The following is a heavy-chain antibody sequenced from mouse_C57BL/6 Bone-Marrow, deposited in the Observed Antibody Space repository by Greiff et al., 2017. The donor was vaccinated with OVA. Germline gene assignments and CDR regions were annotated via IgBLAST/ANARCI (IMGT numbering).Heavy chain of an antibody. CDR1: GYAFSSSW. V-gene: IGHV1-82*01. CDR3: ARRMRVLRSYSVY. CDR2: IYPGDGDT. D-gene: IGHD1-1*01. Sequence: VQLQQSGPELVKPGASVKISCKASGYAFSSSWMNWVKQRPGKGLEWIGRIYPGDGDTNYNGKFKGKATLTADKSSSTAYMQLSSLTPEDSAVYFCARRMRVLRSYSVYWGQGTTLTVSS. J-gene: IGHJ2*01.